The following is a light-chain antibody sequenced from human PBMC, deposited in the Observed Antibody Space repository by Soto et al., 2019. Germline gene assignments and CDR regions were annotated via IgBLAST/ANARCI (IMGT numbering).Light chain of an antibody. V-gene: IGLV2-14*01. CDR1: SSDVGGHNY. CDR3: SSYTSRGTIV. Sequence: QSVLTQPASVSGSPGQSITISCTGTSSDVGGHNYVSWYQQHPGKAPKLMIYDVSNRPSSVSNRVSGSKSGNTASLTIYGLQDEDEADYNCSSYTSRGTIVFGGGTKPTVL. J-gene: IGLJ2*01. CDR2: DVS.